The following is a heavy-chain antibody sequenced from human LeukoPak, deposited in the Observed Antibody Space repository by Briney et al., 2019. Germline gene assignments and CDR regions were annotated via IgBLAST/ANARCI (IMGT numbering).Heavy chain of an antibody. J-gene: IGHJ4*02. CDR2: ISGSGGRT. CDR3: AKDTAGYYYDSSGYSFDY. Sequence: GGSLRLSCAASGFTFSSYAMSWVRQTPGKGLEWVSPISGSGGRTYYADSVKGRFTISRDNSKNTLYLQMNSLRAEDTDVYYCAKDTAGYYYDSSGYSFDYWGQGTLVTVSS. CDR1: GFTFSSYA. V-gene: IGHV3-23*01. D-gene: IGHD3-22*01.